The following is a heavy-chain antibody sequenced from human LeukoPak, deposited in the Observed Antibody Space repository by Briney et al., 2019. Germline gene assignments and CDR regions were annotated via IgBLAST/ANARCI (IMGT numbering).Heavy chain of an antibody. D-gene: IGHD6-19*01. J-gene: IGHJ5*02. Sequence: PSETLSFTCTVSAYSISSGYYWGWIRQPPGKGLEWIGEINHSGSTNYNPSLKSRVTISVDTSKNQFSLKLSPVTAADTAVYYCARGPLAVAEGNWFDPWGQGTLVTVSS. CDR1: AYSISSGYY. CDR2: INHSGST. CDR3: ARGPLAVAEGNWFDP. V-gene: IGHV4-38-2*02.